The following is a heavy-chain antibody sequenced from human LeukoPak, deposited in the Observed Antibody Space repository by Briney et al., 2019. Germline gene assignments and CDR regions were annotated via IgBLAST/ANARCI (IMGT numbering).Heavy chain of an antibody. CDR1: GFTFSSYW. J-gene: IGHJ3*02. D-gene: IGHD3-3*01. V-gene: IGHV3-7*01. Sequence: PGGSLRLSCAASGFTFSSYWMSWVRQAPGKGLEWVANIKQDASEKYYVDSVKGRFTISRDNAKNSLYLQMNSLRAEDTAVYYCSREIWPYDFWSGETDAFDIWGQGTMVTVSS. CDR2: IKQDASEK. CDR3: SREIWPYDFWSGETDAFDI.